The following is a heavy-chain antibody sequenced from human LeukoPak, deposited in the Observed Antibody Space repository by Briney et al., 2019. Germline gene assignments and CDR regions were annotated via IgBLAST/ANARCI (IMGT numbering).Heavy chain of an antibody. CDR3: ARDSTIAAAGSGYMDV. Sequence: SETLSLTCTVSGYSISSGYYWGWIRQPPGKGLEWIGSIYHSGSTYYNPSLKSRVTISVDTSKNQFSLKLSSVTAADTAVYYCARDSTIAAAGSGYMDVWGKGTTVTVSS. V-gene: IGHV4-38-2*02. CDR2: IYHSGST. D-gene: IGHD6-25*01. J-gene: IGHJ6*03. CDR1: GYSISSGYY.